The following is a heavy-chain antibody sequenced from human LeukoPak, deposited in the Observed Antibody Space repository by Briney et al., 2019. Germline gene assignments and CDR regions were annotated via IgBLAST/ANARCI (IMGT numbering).Heavy chain of an antibody. CDR3: ARGETSSYDY. V-gene: IGHV3-53*01. D-gene: IGHD2-2*01. J-gene: IGHJ4*02. Sequence: GGSLRLSCAASGFTVSINYMSWVRQAPGIGLEWVSVIYSGGNTYYADSVKGRFTISRDNSKNTAYLQMNSLRAEDTAVYYCARGETSSYDYWGQGTLVTVSS. CDR1: GFTVSINY. CDR2: IYSGGNT.